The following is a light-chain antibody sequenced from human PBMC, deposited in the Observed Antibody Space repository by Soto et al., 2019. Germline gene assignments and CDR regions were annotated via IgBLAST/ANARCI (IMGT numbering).Light chain of an antibody. Sequence: IVMTQSPASLSVSPGEGATLSCRASQSVSNNLAWYQQKPGQAPRLLIYGASTRATGIPARFSGSGSGTDFTLTISSLQSEYFAVYYCQQYNNWPRGTLGQGTKVEIK. CDR2: GAS. J-gene: IGKJ1*01. V-gene: IGKV3-15*01. CDR1: QSVSNN. CDR3: QQYNNWPRGT.